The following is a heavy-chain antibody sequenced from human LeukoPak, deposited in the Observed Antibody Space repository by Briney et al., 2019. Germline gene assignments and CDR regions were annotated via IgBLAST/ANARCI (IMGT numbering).Heavy chain of an antibody. Sequence: QPGGSLRLSCAASGFTFSSYAMSWVRQAPGKGLEWVSAISGSGGSTSYADSVRGRFTISRDNSKNTLYLQMNSLRAEDTAVYYCAKGIAVATITLFDYWGQGTLVTVSS. D-gene: IGHD5-12*01. J-gene: IGHJ4*02. CDR3: AKGIAVATITLFDY. CDR1: GFTFSSYA. V-gene: IGHV3-23*01. CDR2: ISGSGGST.